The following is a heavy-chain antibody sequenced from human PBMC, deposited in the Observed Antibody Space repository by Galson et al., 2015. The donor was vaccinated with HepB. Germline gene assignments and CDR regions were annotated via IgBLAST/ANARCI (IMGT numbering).Heavy chain of an antibody. D-gene: IGHD5-18*01. J-gene: IGHJ3*02. CDR1: GGTFSSYA. V-gene: IGHV1-69*13. CDR2: IIPIFGTA. CDR3: ARDPDTAMVKRAFDI. Sequence: SVKVSCKASGGTFSSYAISWVRQAPGQGLEWMGGIIPIFGTANYAQKFQGRVTITADESTSTAYMELSSLRSEDTAVYYCARDPDTAMVKRAFDIWGQGTMVTVSS.